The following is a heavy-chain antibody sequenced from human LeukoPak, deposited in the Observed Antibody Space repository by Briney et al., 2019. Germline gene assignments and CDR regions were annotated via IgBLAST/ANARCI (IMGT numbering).Heavy chain of an antibody. CDR1: GFTVSSSY. CDR3: ARDPSTPGIAVASYDAFDI. CDR2: IYSGGST. D-gene: IGHD6-19*01. V-gene: IGHV3-66*02. Sequence: PVGSLRLSCAASGFTVSSSYMSWVRQAPGKGLEWVSVIYSGGSTYYADSVKGRFTISRDNSKNTLYLQMNSLRAEDTAVYYCARDPSTPGIAVASYDAFDIWGQGTMVTVSS. J-gene: IGHJ3*02.